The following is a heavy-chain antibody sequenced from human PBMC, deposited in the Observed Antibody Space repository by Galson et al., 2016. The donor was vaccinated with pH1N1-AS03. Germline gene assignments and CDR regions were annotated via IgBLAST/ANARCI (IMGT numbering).Heavy chain of an antibody. D-gene: IGHD3-9*01. CDR3: ARGWYDIWTGYLVDPFDY. V-gene: IGHV3-11*01. CDR1: GFTFSDYY. CDR2: ITSSGGSGPTI. J-gene: IGHJ4*02. Sequence: PRLSCAASGFTFSDYYMSWIRQAPGKGLEWISCITSSGGSGPTIYYADSVKGRFTISRDNAKNSLYLQMNSLRADDTAVYYCARGWYDIWTGYLVDPFDYWGQGALVTVSS.